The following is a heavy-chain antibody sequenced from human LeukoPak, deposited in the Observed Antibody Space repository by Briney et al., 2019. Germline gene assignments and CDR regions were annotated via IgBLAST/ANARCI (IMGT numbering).Heavy chain of an antibody. V-gene: IGHV3-23*01. CDR1: GFTFYTYA. D-gene: IGHD3-16*01. CDR2: ISGSGDST. J-gene: IGHJ4*02. CDR3: AKDWGEYFDYVWGSFTSFDF. Sequence: PGGSLRLSCAASGFTFYTYAMSWVRQAPGKGLEWVSAISGSGDSTNYADSVKGRFTISRDNSKNTLYLQMNSLGAEDTAVYYCAKDWGEYFDYVWGSFTSFDFWGQGTLVTVSS.